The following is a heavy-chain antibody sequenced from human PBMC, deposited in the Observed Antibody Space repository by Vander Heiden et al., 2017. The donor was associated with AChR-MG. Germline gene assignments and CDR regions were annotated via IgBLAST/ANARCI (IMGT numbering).Heavy chain of an antibody. CDR3: TRADTVVGAKYYFDY. J-gene: IGHJ4*02. D-gene: IGHD5-18*01. CDR2: IRSTTFGRTT. V-gene: IGHV3-49*04. CDR1: GFTFGAYA. Sequence: SCTGSGFTFGAYAVNWVRQAPGKGLEWVGLIRSTTFGRTTEYAASVRGRFTISRDGSEDIAFLQMNSLKTEDTAVYYCTRADTVVGAKYYFDYWGQGALVTVSS.